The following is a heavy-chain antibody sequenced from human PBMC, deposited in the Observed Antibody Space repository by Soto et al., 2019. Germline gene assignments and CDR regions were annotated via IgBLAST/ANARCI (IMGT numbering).Heavy chain of an antibody. V-gene: IGHV3-48*02. Sequence: EVQLVESGGGLVQPGGSLRLSCAASGFTFSSYGINWVRQAPGRGLEWISFISYSCATIHYADSVRGRFTISRDNANNSLYLEMSSLRDESTAVYFCARDSSKYTYGSFYFDYWGRGTLVTVSS. CDR1: GFTFSSYG. J-gene: IGHJ4*02. D-gene: IGHD5-18*01. CDR2: ISYSCATI. CDR3: ARDSSKYTYGSFYFDY.